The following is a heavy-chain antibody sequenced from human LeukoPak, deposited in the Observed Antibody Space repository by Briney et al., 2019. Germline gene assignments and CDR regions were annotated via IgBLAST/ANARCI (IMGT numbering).Heavy chain of an antibody. CDR3: ARGGDYFASGSYYTPSH. J-gene: IGHJ4*02. CDR1: GFTFSNYA. CDR2: IKQDGSAK. D-gene: IGHD3-10*01. Sequence: GGSLRLSCAASGFTFSNYAMSWVRQAPGKGLEWVANIKQDGSAKNYVDSVKGRFSISRDNAKNSVFLQMNGLRAEDTAVYYCARGGDYFASGSYYTPSHWGQGTLVTVSS. V-gene: IGHV3-7*01.